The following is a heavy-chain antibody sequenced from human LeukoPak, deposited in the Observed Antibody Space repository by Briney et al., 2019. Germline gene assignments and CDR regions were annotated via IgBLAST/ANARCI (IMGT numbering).Heavy chain of an antibody. D-gene: IGHD2/OR15-2a*01. Sequence: SETLSLTCTVSGGSISSGSYYWSWIRQPAGKGLEWIGRIYTSGSTNYNPSLKSRVTISVDTSKNQFSLKLSSVTAADTAVYYCASERGDSLSGLNWFDPWGQGTLVTVSS. J-gene: IGHJ5*02. CDR2: IYTSGST. V-gene: IGHV4-61*02. CDR1: GGSISSGSYY. CDR3: ASERGDSLSGLNWFDP.